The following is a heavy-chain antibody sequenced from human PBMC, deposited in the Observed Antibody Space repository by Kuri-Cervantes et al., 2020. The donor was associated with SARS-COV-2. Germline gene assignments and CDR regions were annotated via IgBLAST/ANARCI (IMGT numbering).Heavy chain of an antibody. CDR2: ISSSSSYI. CDR1: GFTFSSYS. CDR3: ARVGFYGDYDFDY. V-gene: IGHV3-21*01. J-gene: IGHJ4*02. Sequence: LSLTCAASGFTFSSYSMNWVRQAPGKGLEWVSSISSSSSYIYYADSVKGRFTISRDNAKNSLYLQMNSLRANDTGVYYCARVGFYGDYDFDYWGQGTLVTVSS. D-gene: IGHD4-17*01.